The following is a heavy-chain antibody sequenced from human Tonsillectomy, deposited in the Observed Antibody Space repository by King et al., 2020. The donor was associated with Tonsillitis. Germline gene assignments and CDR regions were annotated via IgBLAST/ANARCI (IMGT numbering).Heavy chain of an antibody. Sequence: VQLVESGGGVAQPGTSLRLSCAASGFIFSNSGMHWVRQVPGKGLQWVAVISYDGGDTQYADSVKGRFTLSRDNSKNTLFLQMNSLRNEDTALYYCAKDPGDCLVDISGFEMWGQGTMVIVTS. V-gene: IGHV3-30*18. CDR1: GFIFSNSG. CDR3: AKDPGDCLVDISGFEM. J-gene: IGHJ3*02. CDR2: ISYDGGDT. D-gene: IGHD2-2*03.